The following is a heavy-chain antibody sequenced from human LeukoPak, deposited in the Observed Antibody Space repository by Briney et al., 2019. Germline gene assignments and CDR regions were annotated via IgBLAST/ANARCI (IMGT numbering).Heavy chain of an antibody. CDR3: TRDQGVGATRRYYGMDV. Sequence: GGSLRLSCTASGFTFGDYAMSWVRQAPGKGLEWVGFIRSKAYGGTTEYAASVKGRFTISRDDSKSIAYLQMNSLKTEDTAVNYCTRDQGVGATRRYYGMDVWGQGTTVTVSS. CDR2: IRSKAYGGTT. D-gene: IGHD1-26*01. CDR1: GFTFGDYA. J-gene: IGHJ6*02. V-gene: IGHV3-49*04.